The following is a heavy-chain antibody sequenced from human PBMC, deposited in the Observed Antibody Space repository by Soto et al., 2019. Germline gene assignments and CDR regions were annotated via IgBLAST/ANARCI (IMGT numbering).Heavy chain of an antibody. Sequence: QLQLQESGSGLVKPSQTLSLTCAVSGGSISSGGYSWSWIRQPPGKGLEWIGYIYHSGSTYYNPSLKSRVTTXXDXSXXQFSLKLSSVTAADTAVYYCARLRMVAATYWYFDLWGRGTLVTVSS. CDR3: ARLRMVAATYWYFDL. CDR2: IYHSGST. V-gene: IGHV4-30-2*01. CDR1: GGSISSGGYS. D-gene: IGHD2-15*01. J-gene: IGHJ2*01.